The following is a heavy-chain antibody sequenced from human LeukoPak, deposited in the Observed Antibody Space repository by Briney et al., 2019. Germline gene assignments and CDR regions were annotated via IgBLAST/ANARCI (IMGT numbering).Heavy chain of an antibody. Sequence: ASVKVSCKASGGTFSSYAISWVRQAPGQGREWMGRIIPIFGTANYAQKLQGRVTITTDESTSTAYMELSSLRSEETAVYYCARESLPAAINYYYSMDVWGKGTTVTVSS. CDR2: IIPIFGTA. V-gene: IGHV1-69*05. J-gene: IGHJ6*03. D-gene: IGHD2-2*01. CDR3: ARESLPAAINYYYSMDV. CDR1: GGTFSSYA.